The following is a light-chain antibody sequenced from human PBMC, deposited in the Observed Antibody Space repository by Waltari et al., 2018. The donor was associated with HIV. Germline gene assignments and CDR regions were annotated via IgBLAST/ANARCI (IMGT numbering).Light chain of an antibody. CDR1: RDISNY. CDR3: QHYYPSPPIT. J-gene: IGKJ5*01. CDR2: AGS. Sequence: IQLTQSPSSLSASVGDRVPITCRASRDISNYIAWYQQQPGKAPKLLLYAGSRLESGVPSRFSGSGSGTDYSLTISGLQPEDFATYYCQHYYPSPPITFGQGTRLEIK. V-gene: IGKV1-NL1*01.